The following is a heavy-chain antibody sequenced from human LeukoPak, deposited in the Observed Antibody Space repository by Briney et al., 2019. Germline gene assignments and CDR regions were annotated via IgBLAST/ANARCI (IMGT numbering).Heavy chain of an antibody. V-gene: IGHV1-2*06. CDR2: INPNSGGT. CDR1: GYTLTAYY. D-gene: IGHD2-15*01. CDR3: ARGYCSGGTCYLVENWLDP. J-gene: IGHJ5*02. Sequence: ASVKVSCKASGYTLTAYYIYWVRQAPGQGLEWMGRINPNSGGTDYAQNFQGRVTVTRDTSISTAYMEPSRLRSDDTAVYYCARGYCSGGTCYLVENWLDPWGQGTLVTVSS.